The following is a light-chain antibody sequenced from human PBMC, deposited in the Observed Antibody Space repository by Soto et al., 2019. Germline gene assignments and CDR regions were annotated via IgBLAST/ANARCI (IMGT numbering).Light chain of an antibody. V-gene: IGKV1-33*01. CDR2: DAS. Sequence: DIQMTQSPSSLSASVGDRVTITCQASQDINTYLVWFQQKPGKAPKLLIYDASNLETGVPSRFSGGGSATNFTFTISSLQPEDTATYYCQQYDNRPLTFGGGTKVEIK. CDR1: QDINTY. CDR3: QQYDNRPLT. J-gene: IGKJ4*01.